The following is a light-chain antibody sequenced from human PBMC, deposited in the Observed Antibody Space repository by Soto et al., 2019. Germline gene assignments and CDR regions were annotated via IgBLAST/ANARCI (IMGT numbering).Light chain of an antibody. Sequence: QAVVTQPPSASGTPGQRVTISCSGSSSNIGSNVVNWYQQLPGTAPKLLIYNNYQRPSGVPDRFSGSKSGTTASLAISGLQSDDEADYYCAAWDDSLNGWVFGGGTKLTVL. J-gene: IGLJ3*02. CDR3: AAWDDSLNGWV. CDR2: NNY. V-gene: IGLV1-44*01. CDR1: SSNIGSNV.